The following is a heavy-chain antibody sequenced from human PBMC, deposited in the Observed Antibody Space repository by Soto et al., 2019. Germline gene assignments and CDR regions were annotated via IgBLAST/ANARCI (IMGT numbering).Heavy chain of an antibody. J-gene: IGHJ4*02. CDR1: GGTFSSYT. V-gene: IGHV1-69*02. CDR2: IISILGIA. D-gene: IGHD3-16*01. Sequence: QVQLVQSGAEVKKPGSSVKVSCKASGGTFSSYTISWVRQAPGQGLEWMGRIISILGIANYAQKFQGRVTITADKSTSTAYMELSSLRSEDTAVYYCARASMRGELGELEDYWGQGTLVTVSS. CDR3: ARASMRGELGELEDY.